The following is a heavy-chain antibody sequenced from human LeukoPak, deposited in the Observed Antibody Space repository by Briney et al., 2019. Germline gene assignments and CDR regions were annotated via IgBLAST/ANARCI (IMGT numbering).Heavy chain of an antibody. Sequence: SETLSLTCAVTGSSISSVYYRGWSRQPPGKGLQWIGSIYHTGSTYYTPSLKSRVTISVDTSKNRFSLKLSSVTAADTAVYYCAGQHDSNGYYFYWGQGTLVTVSS. CDR3: AGQHDSNGYYFY. D-gene: IGHD3-22*01. V-gene: IGHV4-38-2*01. CDR1: GSSISSVYY. CDR2: IYHTGST. J-gene: IGHJ4*02.